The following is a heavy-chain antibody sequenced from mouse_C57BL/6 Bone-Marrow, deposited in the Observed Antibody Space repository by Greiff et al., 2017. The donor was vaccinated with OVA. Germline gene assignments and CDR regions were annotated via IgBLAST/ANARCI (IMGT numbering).Heavy chain of an antibody. CDR3: ARDTNYGVDY. CDR1: GYTFTDDN. Sequence: VQLQQSGPELVKPGASVTIPCKASGYTFTDDNMDWVKQSHGKSLEWIGGINPNNGGTNYIPKFKGKATLTADKSSSTAYMELRSLTSEDTAVYYSARDTNYGVDYWGQGTTLTVSS. D-gene: IGHD2-5*01. CDR2: INPNNGGT. J-gene: IGHJ2*01. V-gene: IGHV1-18*01.